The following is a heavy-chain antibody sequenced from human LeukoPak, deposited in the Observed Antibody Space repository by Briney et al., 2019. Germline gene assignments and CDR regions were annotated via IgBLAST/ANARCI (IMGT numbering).Heavy chain of an antibody. D-gene: IGHD6-13*01. V-gene: IGHV4-59*10. CDR1: GGSFSGYY. CDR3: ARDQVGYPTND. J-gene: IGHJ4*02. Sequence: SETLSLTCVVYGGSFSGYYWSWIRQPPGKGLEWIGRIYTSGSTNYNPSLKSRVTISVDTSKNQFSLKLSSVTAADTAVYYCARDQVGYPTNDWGQGTLVTVSS. CDR2: IYTSGST.